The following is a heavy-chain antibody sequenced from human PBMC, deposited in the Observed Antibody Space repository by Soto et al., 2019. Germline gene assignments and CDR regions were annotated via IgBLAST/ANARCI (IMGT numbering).Heavy chain of an antibody. CDR3: ARAKSITMVRGAPMDV. Sequence: SETLSLTCTVSGGSISSYYWSWIRQPAGKGPEWIGRIYTSGSTNYNPSLKSRVTMSVDTSKNQFSLKLSSVTAADTAVYYCARAKSITMVRGAPMDVWGQGTTVTVSS. CDR1: GGSISSYY. CDR2: IYTSGST. D-gene: IGHD3-10*01. V-gene: IGHV4-4*07. J-gene: IGHJ6*02.